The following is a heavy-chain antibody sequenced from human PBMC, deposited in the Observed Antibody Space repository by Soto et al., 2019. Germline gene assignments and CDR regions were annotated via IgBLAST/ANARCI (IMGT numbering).Heavy chain of an antibody. D-gene: IGHD1-26*01. CDR1: GFTFSSYA. J-gene: IGHJ6*03. CDR3: AKVPPSSGSYYYYYYMDD. Sequence: HGGSLRLSCAASGFTFSSYAMSWVRQAPGKGLEWVSAISGSGGSTYYADSVKGRFTISRDNSKNTLYLQMNSLRAEDTDVYYCAKVPPSSGSYYYYYYMDDWGKGTTVTVSS. V-gene: IGHV3-23*01. CDR2: ISGSGGST.